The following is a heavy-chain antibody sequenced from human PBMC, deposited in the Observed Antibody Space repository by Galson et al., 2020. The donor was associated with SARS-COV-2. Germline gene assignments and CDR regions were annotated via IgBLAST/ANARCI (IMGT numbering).Heavy chain of an antibody. J-gene: IGHJ4*02. D-gene: IGHD3-10*01. CDR1: GFTFSSYG. CDR3: ARDELKTYGSGIH. Sequence: GGSLRLSCAASGFTFSSYGMHWVRQAPGKGLEWVAVIWYDGSNKYYADSVKGRFTISRDNSKNTLYLQMNSLRAEDTAVYYCARDELKTYGSGIHWGQGTLVTVSS. V-gene: IGHV3-33*01. CDR2: IWYDGSNK.